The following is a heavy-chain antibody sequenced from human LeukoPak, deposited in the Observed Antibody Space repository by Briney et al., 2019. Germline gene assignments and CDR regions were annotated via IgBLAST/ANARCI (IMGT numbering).Heavy chain of an antibody. D-gene: IGHD6-19*01. Sequence: PGRSLRLSCAASGFTFSSYGMHRVRQAPGKGLERVAVISYDGSNKYYADSVKGRFTISRDNSKNTLYLQMNSLRAEDTAVYYCAKDPYSSGWYGMDVWGKGTTVTVSS. CDR3: AKDPYSSGWYGMDV. V-gene: IGHV3-30*18. J-gene: IGHJ6*04. CDR2: ISYDGSNK. CDR1: GFTFSSYG.